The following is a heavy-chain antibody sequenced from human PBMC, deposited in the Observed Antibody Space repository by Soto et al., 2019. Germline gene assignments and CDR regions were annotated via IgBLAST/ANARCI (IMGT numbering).Heavy chain of an antibody. V-gene: IGHV3-33*01. CDR2: IWYDGSNK. Sequence: GGSLRLSCAASGFTFSSYGMHWVRQAPGKGLEWVAVIWYDGSNKYYADSVKGRFTISRDNSKNTLYLQMNSLRAEDTAVYYCAREAPVVVTADDAFDIWGQGTMVTVSS. CDR1: GFTFSSYG. CDR3: AREAPVVVTADDAFDI. D-gene: IGHD2-21*02. J-gene: IGHJ3*02.